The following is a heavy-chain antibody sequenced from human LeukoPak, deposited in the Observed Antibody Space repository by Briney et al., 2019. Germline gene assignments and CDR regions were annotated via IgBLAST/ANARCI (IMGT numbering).Heavy chain of an antibody. J-gene: IGHJ4*02. V-gene: IGHV1-2*02. CDR1: GYTFTGYY. Sequence: ASVKVSCKASGYTFTGYYMHWVRQAPGQGLEWMGWINPNSGGTNYAQKFQGRVTMTRDTSISTAYMELSRLRSDDTAVYYCPRDPSNSSGWRAFFDYWGQGTLVTVSS. D-gene: IGHD6-19*01. CDR3: PRDPSNSSGWRAFFDY. CDR2: INPNSGGT.